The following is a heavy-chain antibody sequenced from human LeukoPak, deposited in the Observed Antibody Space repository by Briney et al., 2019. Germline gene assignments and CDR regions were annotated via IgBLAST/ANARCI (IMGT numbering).Heavy chain of an antibody. J-gene: IGHJ4*02. CDR3: ATTQPGDGYNLDY. CDR1: GYSFTNYW. CDR2: IYPGDSDT. V-gene: IGHV5-51*01. Sequence: GEPLKISCKGSGYSFTNYWIGWVRQMPGKGLEWVAIIYPGDSDTRYSPSFQGQVTISADKSISTAYLQWSSLKASDTAMYYCATTQPGDGYNLDYWGQGTLVTVSS. D-gene: IGHD5-24*01.